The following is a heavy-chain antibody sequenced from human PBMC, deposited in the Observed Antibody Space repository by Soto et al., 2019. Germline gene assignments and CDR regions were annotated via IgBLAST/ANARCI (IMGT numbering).Heavy chain of an antibody. D-gene: IGHD6-19*01. CDR2: ISYDGSNK. Sequence: QVQLVESGGGVVQPGRSLRLSCAASGFSFSTFGMHWIRQAPGKGLEWVAVISYDGSNKYYADSAKGRFTISRDTSKNRVFLQMNSLRAEDTAVYYCARDWLTRSFDYWGQGTLVTVSS. CDR1: GFSFSTFG. CDR3: ARDWLTRSFDY. V-gene: IGHV3-33*01. J-gene: IGHJ4*02.